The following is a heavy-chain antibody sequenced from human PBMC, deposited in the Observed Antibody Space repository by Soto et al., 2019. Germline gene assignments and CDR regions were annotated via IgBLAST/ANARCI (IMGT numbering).Heavy chain of an antibody. CDR3: AALTYYYDSSGFRPFDY. V-gene: IGHV1-58*01. J-gene: IGHJ4*02. CDR2: IVVGSGNT. D-gene: IGHD3-22*01. CDR1: GFTFTSSA. Sequence: SVKVSCKASGFTFTSSAVQWVRQARGQRLEWIGWIVVGSGNTNYAQKFQERVTITRDMSTSTAYMELSSLRSEDTAVYYCAALTYYYDSSGFRPFDYWGQGTLVTVSS.